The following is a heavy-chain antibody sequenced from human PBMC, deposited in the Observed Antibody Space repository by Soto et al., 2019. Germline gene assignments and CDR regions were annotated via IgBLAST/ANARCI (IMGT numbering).Heavy chain of an antibody. D-gene: IGHD3-3*01. V-gene: IGHV1-46*03. CDR3: ARVIFGPDAFDI. Sequence: ASVKVSCKASGYTFTSYYMHWVRQAPGQGLEWMGIINPSGGSTSYAQKFQGTVTMTRDTSTSTVYMELSSLRSEDTAVYYCARVIFGPDAFDIWGQGTMVTVSS. CDR2: INPSGGST. CDR1: GYTFTSYY. J-gene: IGHJ3*02.